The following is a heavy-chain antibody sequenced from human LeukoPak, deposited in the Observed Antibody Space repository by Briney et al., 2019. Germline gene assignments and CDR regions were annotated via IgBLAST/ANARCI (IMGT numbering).Heavy chain of an antibody. J-gene: IGHJ4*02. CDR1: GGSFSGYY. D-gene: IGHD5-24*01. V-gene: IGHV4-34*01. CDR2: INHSGST. CDR3: ARGGCKGLMH. Sequence: SETLSLTCAVYGGSFSGYYWSWIRQPPGKGLEWIGEINHSGSTNYNPSLKSRVTISVDTSKNQFSLKLSSVTAAETAVYYCARGGCKGLMHWGQGTLVTVSS.